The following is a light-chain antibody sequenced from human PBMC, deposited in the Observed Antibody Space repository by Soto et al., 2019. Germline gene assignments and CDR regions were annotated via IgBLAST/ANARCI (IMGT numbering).Light chain of an antibody. V-gene: IGKV1-5*01. J-gene: IGKJ4*01. CDR1: QRNGSW. Sequence: IHMTQSPASLSASVGDRGTITCRVSQRNGSWLAGYHQQPGKAAKLLIYYAFSLESGVPSGLIGSRSCTDFTLTTSSLQPDDFATYHCQQYDSFFPLTFGGGTKVDIK. CDR2: YAF. CDR3: QQYDSFFPLT.